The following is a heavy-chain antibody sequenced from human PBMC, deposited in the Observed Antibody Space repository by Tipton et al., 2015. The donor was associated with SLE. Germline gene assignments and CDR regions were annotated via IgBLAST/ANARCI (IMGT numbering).Heavy chain of an antibody. V-gene: IGHV1-46*01. CDR3: AREYCGGDCYIDY. D-gene: IGHD2-21*01. CDR2: INPRSGST. Sequence: QSGAEVKKPGASVKVSCKASGYTFTSYGIHWVRQAPGQGLEWMGIINPRSGSTTYAQKYQGRVTMTTDTSTSTVYMDLRSLRSEDTAVYFCAREYCGGDCYIDYWGQGTLVTVSS. J-gene: IGHJ4*02. CDR1: GYTFTSYG.